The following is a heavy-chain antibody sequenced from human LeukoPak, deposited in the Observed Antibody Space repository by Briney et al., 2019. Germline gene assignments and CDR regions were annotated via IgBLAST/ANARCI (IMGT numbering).Heavy chain of an antibody. J-gene: IGHJ6*03. V-gene: IGHV4-38-2*01. D-gene: IGHD2-2*01. CDR3: ARLTYTSCYEGYCYYYYMDV. CDR1: GYSTSSGYY. Sequence: SETLSLTCAVPGYSTSSGYYWGWIRQPPGKGLEWIGSIYHSGRTYYNPSLKSRVTISVDTSKNQFSLKLSSVAAADTAVYYCARLTYTSCYEGYCYYYYMDVWGKGTTVTVSS. CDR2: IYHSGRT.